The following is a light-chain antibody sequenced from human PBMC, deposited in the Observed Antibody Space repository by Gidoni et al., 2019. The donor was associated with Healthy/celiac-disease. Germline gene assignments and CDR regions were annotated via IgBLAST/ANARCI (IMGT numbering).Light chain of an antibody. CDR1: QSFLYSSNNKNY. CDR2: WAS. CDR3: QQYYSTPFT. Sequence: DLVMTQSPDCLALSLGGRATINCKSTQSFLYSSNNKNYLAWYQQKPGQPPKLLIYWASTRETGVPDRFSGSGSGTDFTLTISSLQAEDVAVYYCQQYYSTPFTFGPGTKVDIK. V-gene: IGKV4-1*01. J-gene: IGKJ3*01.